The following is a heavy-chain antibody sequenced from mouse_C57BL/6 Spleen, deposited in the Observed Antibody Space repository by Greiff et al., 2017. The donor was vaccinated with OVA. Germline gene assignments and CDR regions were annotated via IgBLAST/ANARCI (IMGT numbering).Heavy chain of an antibody. Sequence: QVQLQQSGAELVKPGASVKISCKASGYAFSSYWMNWVKQRPGKGLEWIGKIYPGDGDTNYNGKFKGKATLTADKSSSTAYMQLSSLTSEDSAVYFGARSEDYGSSSKNAMDYWGQGTSVTVSS. CDR3: ARSEDYGSSSKNAMDY. CDR2: IYPGDGDT. J-gene: IGHJ4*01. V-gene: IGHV1-80*01. D-gene: IGHD1-1*01. CDR1: GYAFSSYW.